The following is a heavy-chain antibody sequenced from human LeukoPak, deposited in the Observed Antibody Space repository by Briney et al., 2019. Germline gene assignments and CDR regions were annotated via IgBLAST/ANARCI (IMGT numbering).Heavy chain of an antibody. J-gene: IGHJ4*02. CDR3: ARVAVGYCSSTSCYGDY. V-gene: IGHV3-33*01. D-gene: IGHD2-2*01. CDR1: GFTFSSYG. Sequence: PGRSLRLSCAASGFTFSSYGMHWVRQAPGKGLEWVAFIWYDGGNKYYADSVKGRFTISRGNSKNTLYLQMNSLRAENTAVYYCARVAVGYCSSTSCYGDYWGQGTLVTVSS. CDR2: IWYDGGNK.